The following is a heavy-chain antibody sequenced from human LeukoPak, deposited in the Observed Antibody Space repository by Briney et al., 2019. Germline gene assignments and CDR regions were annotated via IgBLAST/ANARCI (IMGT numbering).Heavy chain of an antibody. V-gene: IGHV3-53*01. J-gene: IGHJ4*02. CDR1: GFTVSSTY. CDR3: ARDWGNWDFDY. CDR2: IYSGGYT. Sequence: GGSLRLSCAASGFTVSSTYMSWVRQAPGKGLEWVSVIYSGGYTYYADSVKGRFTISRDYAKNSLYLQMNSLRAEDTAVYYCARDWGNWDFDYWGQGTLVIVSS. D-gene: IGHD1-1*01.